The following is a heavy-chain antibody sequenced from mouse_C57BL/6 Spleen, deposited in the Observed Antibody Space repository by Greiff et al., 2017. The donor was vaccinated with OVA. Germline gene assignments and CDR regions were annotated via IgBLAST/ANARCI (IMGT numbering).Heavy chain of an antibody. CDR3: ARATTVYYYAMDY. V-gene: IGHV5-16*01. CDR1: GFTFSDYY. D-gene: IGHD1-1*01. Sequence: DVMLVESEGGLVQPGSSMKLSCTASGFTFSDYYMAWVRQVPEKGLEWVANINYDGSSTYYLDSLKSRFIISRDNAKNILYLQMSSLKSEDTATYYCARATTVYYYAMDYWGQGTSVTVSS. J-gene: IGHJ4*01. CDR2: INYDGSST.